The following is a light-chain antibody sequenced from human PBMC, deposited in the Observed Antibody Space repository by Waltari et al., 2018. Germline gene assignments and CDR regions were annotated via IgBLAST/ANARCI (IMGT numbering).Light chain of an antibody. J-gene: IGKJ4*01. CDR1: QSVRSN. CDR3: QQYYDIPLT. CDR2: WAS. Sequence: IVMTQSPATLSVSPGERPTLSCRASQSVRSNLAWYQQKPGQAPKLLIYWASTREFGVPDRFSGSGSGTDFTLTISSLQAEDVALYYCQQYYDIPLTFGGGTKVEIK. V-gene: IGKV3-15*01.